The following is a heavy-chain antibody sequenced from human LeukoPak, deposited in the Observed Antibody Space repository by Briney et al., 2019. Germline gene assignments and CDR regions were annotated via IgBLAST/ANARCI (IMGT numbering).Heavy chain of an antibody. V-gene: IGHV3-7*03. CDR2: IKQDGSEK. CDR3: ARGDYGDYGYFTYFDY. D-gene: IGHD4-17*01. J-gene: IGHJ4*02. Sequence: PGGSLRLSCAASGLTFSSYWMSWVRQAPGKGLEWVANIKQDGSEKYYVDSVKGRFTISRDNAKNSLYLQMNSLRAEDTAVYYCARGDYGDYGYFTYFDYWGQGTLVTVSS. CDR1: GLTFSSYW.